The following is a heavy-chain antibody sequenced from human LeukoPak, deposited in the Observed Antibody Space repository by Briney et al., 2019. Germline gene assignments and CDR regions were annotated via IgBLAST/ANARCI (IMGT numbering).Heavy chain of an antibody. D-gene: IGHD3-10*01. Sequence: GGSLRLSCAASGFTFSSYEINWVRQAPGKGLEWVSYISSSGSTRYYADSVKGRFTISRDNAKNSLYLQMNSLRAEDTAVYYCAREGFFMVRGVIIRKGYFDYWGQGTLVTVSS. CDR1: GFTFSSYE. CDR3: AREGFFMVRGVIIRKGYFDY. V-gene: IGHV3-48*03. J-gene: IGHJ4*02. CDR2: ISSSGSTR.